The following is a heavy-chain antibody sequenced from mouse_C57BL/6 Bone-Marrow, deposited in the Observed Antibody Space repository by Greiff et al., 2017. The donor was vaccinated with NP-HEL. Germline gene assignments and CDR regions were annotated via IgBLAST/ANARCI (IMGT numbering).Heavy chain of an antibody. CDR1: GFSLTSYG. J-gene: IGHJ2*01. Sequence: QVQLQQSGPGLVQPSQSLSITCTVSGFSLTSYGVHWVRQSPGKGLEWLGVIWSGGSTDYNAAFISRLSISKDNSKSQVFFKMNSLQADDTAIYYCARMENWADYFDYWGQGTTLTVSS. V-gene: IGHV2-2*01. CDR2: IWSGGST. CDR3: ARMENWADYFDY. D-gene: IGHD4-1*01.